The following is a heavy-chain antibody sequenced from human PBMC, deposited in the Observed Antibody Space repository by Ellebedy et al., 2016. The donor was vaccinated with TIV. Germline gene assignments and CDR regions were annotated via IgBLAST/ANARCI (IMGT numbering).Heavy chain of an antibody. D-gene: IGHD4-17*01. J-gene: IGHJ5*02. CDR3: ATDRRTTMTNRFDP. CDR1: GYTLSRHD. Sequence: AASVKVSCKASGYTLSRHDFNWVRQATGQGLEWMGWMNPKSGNTDYPQKFQGRAIMTRNSSINTAYLELGALRSENTAMYYCATDRRTTMTNRFDPWGQGTLVTVSS. V-gene: IGHV1-8*01. CDR2: MNPKSGNT.